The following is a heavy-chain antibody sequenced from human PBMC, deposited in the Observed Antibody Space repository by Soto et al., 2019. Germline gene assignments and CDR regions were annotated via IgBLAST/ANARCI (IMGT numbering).Heavy chain of an antibody. V-gene: IGHV2-5*02. J-gene: IGHJ4*02. Sequence: QITLKESGPTLVKPTQTLTLTCTFSGFSLSSTRVAVGWIRQPPGKALEWLALIYWDDDKRYSSFLKSRLTIPKDTPKTQVVLKRPNLDPVKTARNSWAPLVVAGIGYDFAYWGQGTLVTVSS. CDR2: IYWDDDK. CDR3: APLVVAGIGYDFAY. CDR1: GFSLSSTRVA. D-gene: IGHD6-19*01.